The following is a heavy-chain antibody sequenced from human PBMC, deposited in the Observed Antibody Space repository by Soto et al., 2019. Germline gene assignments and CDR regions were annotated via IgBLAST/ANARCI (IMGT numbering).Heavy chain of an antibody. CDR2: INAGNGNT. V-gene: IGHV1-3*01. CDR1: GYTFTSYA. J-gene: IGHJ6*02. Sequence: ASVKVSCKASGYTFTSYAKHWVRQAPGQRLEWMGWINAGNGNTKYSQKFQGRVTITRDTSASTAYMELSSLRSEDTAVYYCARGGCSSTSCYYSYYYYGMDVWGHGTTVTDSS. CDR3: ARGGCSSTSCYYSYYYYGMDV. D-gene: IGHD2-2*01.